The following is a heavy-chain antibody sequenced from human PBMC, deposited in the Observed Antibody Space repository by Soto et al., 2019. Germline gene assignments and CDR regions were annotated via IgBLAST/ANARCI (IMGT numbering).Heavy chain of an antibody. CDR3: ARASITACGDPYFDI. V-gene: IGHV4-59*01. J-gene: IGHJ3*02. CDR2: IYYSGST. CDR1: GGSINSFY. D-gene: IGHD5-12*01. Sequence: SETLSLTCTVSGGSINSFYWNWIRQPPGKGLEWIGYIYYSGSTNYNPSLKSRVTISVDTSKNQFSLKLSSMTAADTAVYYCARASITACGDPYFDIWGQGTMVTVSS.